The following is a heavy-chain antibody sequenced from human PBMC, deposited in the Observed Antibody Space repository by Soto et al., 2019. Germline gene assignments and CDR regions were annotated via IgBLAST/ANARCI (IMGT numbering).Heavy chain of an antibody. CDR2: IHPDDSDS. CDR1: GDSFSNKW. J-gene: IGHJ6*02. D-gene: IGHD5-12*01. Sequence: PGESLKISCKCSGDSFSNKWIGWVRQMPGKGLEWMGIIHPDDSDSRYTPSFQGQVTISADRSISTTYLQWATLKASDTATYYCARLSGYSSGYYYGIDVWGQGTTVTVSS. CDR3: ARLSGYSSGYYYGIDV. V-gene: IGHV5-51*01.